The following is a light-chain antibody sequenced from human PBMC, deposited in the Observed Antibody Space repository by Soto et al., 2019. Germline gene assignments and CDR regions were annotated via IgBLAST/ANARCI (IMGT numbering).Light chain of an antibody. Sequence: IVMTQSPATLSVSPGERATLSCRASLSVSRNLAWYQQKPGQAPRLLIFDASTRATGIPARFSGSGSGTEFPLTITSLQSEDFAVYYCQQYNAWPRTFGQGTQVEIK. V-gene: IGKV3-15*01. CDR3: QQYNAWPRT. CDR1: LSVSRN. J-gene: IGKJ1*01. CDR2: DAS.